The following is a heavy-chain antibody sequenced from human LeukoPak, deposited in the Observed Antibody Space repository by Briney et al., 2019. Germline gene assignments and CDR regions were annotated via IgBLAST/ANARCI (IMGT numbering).Heavy chain of an antibody. CDR3: ASYCSSTSCHNWFDP. CDR1: GGSISSYY. J-gene: IGHJ5*02. CDR2: IYYSGST. D-gene: IGHD2-2*01. Sequence: PSETLSLACTVSGGSISSYYWSWIRQPPGKGLEWIGYIYYSGSTNYNPSLKSRVTISVDTSKNQFSLKLSSVTAADTAVYYCASYCSSTSCHNWFDPWGQGTLVTVSS. V-gene: IGHV4-59*01.